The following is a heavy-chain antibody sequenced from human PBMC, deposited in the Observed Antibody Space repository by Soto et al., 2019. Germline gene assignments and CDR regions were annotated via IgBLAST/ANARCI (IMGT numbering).Heavy chain of an antibody. CDR3: VCGGNFFVY. CDR2: LDQDGSER. D-gene: IGHD3-16*01. V-gene: IGHV3-7*01. Sequence: EVQLVESGGGLVQPGGSLRLSCAASGFTFSTYWMTWVRRPPGKALEWVANLDQDGSERYYVDSVRGRFTISRDNAKNSLYLQMNSLRAEDTAVYYCVCGGNFFVYWGQGTLVTVSP. J-gene: IGHJ4*02. CDR1: GFTFSTYW.